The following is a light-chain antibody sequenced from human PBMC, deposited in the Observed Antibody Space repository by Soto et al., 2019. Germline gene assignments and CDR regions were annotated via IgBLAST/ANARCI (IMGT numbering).Light chain of an antibody. CDR1: QSISRW. J-gene: IGKJ2*01. CDR3: QQYNTSVYT. CDR2: DAS. Sequence: DIQMTQSPSTLSASLGDRVTITCRASQSISRWLAWYQKKPGKAPKLLIYDASTLESRVPTRCSGSGSGTAFTLNTSVLRPYAVDTYYWQQYNTSVYTFGQGTKMEIK. V-gene: IGKV1-5*01.